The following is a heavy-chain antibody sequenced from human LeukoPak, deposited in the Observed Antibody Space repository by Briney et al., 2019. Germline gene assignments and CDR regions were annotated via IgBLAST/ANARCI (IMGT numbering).Heavy chain of an antibody. CDR2: VGTAGDA. V-gene: IGHV3-13*04. CDR1: GFTFSRYD. Sequence: GGSLRLSCAASGFTFSRYDMHWVRQATGKGLEWVSIVGTAGDAYYPGSVKGRFTISRENAKNSLYLQMNSLRAGDTAVYYCVRGLGGWGSDYWGQGALVTVSS. CDR3: VRGLGGWGSDY. J-gene: IGHJ4*02. D-gene: IGHD6-19*01.